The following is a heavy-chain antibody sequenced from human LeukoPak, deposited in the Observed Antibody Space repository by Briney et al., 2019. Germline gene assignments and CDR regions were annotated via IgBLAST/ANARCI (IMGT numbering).Heavy chain of an antibody. V-gene: IGHV3-23*01. CDR1: GFTLSSYA. CDR3: AKSRLSTVTKLDY. CDR2: ISGSGVST. J-gene: IGHJ4*02. Sequence: RGSLRLSCVHSGFTLSSYAMSWVRPAPGTGREWVSAISGSGVSTYYADSVKARFTVSRHNSKNTLYLQMNSLKAEDTAVYYCAKSRLSTVTKLDYWGQGTLVTVSS. D-gene: IGHD4-17*01.